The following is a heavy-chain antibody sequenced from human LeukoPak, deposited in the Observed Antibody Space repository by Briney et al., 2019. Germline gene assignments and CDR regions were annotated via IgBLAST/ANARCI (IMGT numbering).Heavy chain of an antibody. V-gene: IGHV1-8*01. CDR2: MNPNSGNT. CDR3: ARGPRNWGFDY. J-gene: IGHJ4*02. Sequence: ASVTVSCTASGYIFTSYDINWVRQATGQGLEWMGWMNPNSGNTGYAQEFQGRVTMTRNTSIRTAYMELSSLRSEDTAVYYCARGPRNWGFDYWGQGTLVTVSS. CDR1: GYIFTSYD. D-gene: IGHD7-27*01.